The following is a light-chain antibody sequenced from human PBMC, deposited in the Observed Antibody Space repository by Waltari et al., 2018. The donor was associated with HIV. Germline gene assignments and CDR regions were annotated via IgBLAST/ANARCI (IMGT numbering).Light chain of an antibody. CDR1: GTTYD. V-gene: IGLV1-40*01. Sequence: ALTQPPSVSGAPGQRVTNFGTTYDVHWYQHVPGTGPRLIISTNTNRPSGVPDRFSASKSGTSASLAILGLQAEDEADYYCQSFDRLSALPIFGGGTRLTV. CDR3: QSFDRLSALPI. CDR2: TNT. J-gene: IGLJ2*01.